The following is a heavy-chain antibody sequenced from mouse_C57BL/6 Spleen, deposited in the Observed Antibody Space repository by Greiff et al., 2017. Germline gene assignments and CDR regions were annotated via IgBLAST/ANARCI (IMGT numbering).Heavy chain of an antibody. Sequence: DVKLVESGGGLVKPGGSLKLSCAASGFTFSDYGMHWVRKAPEKGLGWVAYISSGSSTIYYADTVKGRFTIYKDNAKNTLFLQMTSLRFEATAMYYCARRGWVSWFAYWGQGTLVTVSA. V-gene: IGHV5-17*01. CDR3: ARRGWVSWFAY. D-gene: IGHD2-3*01. CDR2: ISSGSSTI. CDR1: GFTFSDYG. J-gene: IGHJ3*01.